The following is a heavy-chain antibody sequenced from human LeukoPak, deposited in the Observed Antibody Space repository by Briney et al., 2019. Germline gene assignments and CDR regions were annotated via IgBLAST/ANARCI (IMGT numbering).Heavy chain of an antibody. J-gene: IGHJ4*02. CDR3: ARRPLYSYGPNDY. Sequence: SETLSLTCAVYGGSFSGYYWSWIRQPPGKGLEGIGEINHSGSTNYNPSLTSRVTISVDTSKNQFSLKLSSVTAADTAVYYCARRPLYSYGPNDYWGQGTLVTVSS. CDR2: INHSGST. CDR1: GGSFSGYY. V-gene: IGHV4-34*01. D-gene: IGHD5-18*01.